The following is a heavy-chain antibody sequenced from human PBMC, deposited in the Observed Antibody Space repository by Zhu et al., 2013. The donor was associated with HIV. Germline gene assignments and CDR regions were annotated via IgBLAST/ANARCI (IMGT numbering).Heavy chain of an antibody. J-gene: IGHJ4*02. D-gene: IGHD4-17*01. Sequence: QVQLVQAGAEVKKPGASVKVSCKTSGYTFTDYYIHWVRQAPGQGLEWMGWINPNSGGTNYPQKFQGRVTMTRDTSIGTAHMELSSLTSDDTAVYYCAREPANRYGGNSLFDYWGQGSLVTVSS. V-gene: IGHV1-2*02. CDR3: AREPANRYGGNSLFDY. CDR2: INPNSGGT. CDR1: GYTFTDYY.